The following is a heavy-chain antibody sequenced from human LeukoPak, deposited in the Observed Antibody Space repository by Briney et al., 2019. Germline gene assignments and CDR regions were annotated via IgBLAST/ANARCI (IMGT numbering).Heavy chain of an antibody. CDR3: AGHHPRNTVDF. D-gene: IGHD2/OR15-2a*01. J-gene: IGHJ4*02. CDR2: IYYSGST. V-gene: IGHV4-31*03. CDR1: GGSISRGGYY. Sequence: PSETLSLTCTVSGGSISRGGYYWSWIRQHPEKGLEWIGFIYYSGSTSYNPSLTSRVTISVDTSKSQFSLKLSSVTAADTAVYYCAGHHPRNTVDFWGQGTLVTVSS.